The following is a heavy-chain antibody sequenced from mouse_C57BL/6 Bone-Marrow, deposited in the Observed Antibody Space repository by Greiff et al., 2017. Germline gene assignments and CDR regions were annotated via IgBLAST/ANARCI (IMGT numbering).Heavy chain of an antibody. CDR3: ARYPHTTVVDGCDY. CDR2: IDPNSGGT. J-gene: IGHJ2*01. CDR1: GYTFTSYW. V-gene: IGHV1-72*01. D-gene: IGHD1-1*01. Sequence: QVQLQQSGAELVKPGASVKLSCKASGYTFTSYWMHWVKQRPGRGLEWIGRIDPNSGGTKYNEKFKSKATLTVDKPSSTAYMQLSSLTSEDSAVYYCARYPHTTVVDGCDYWGQGTTLTVSS.